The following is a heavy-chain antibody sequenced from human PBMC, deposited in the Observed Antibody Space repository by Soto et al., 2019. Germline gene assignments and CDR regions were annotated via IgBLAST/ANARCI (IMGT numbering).Heavy chain of an antibody. V-gene: IGHV4-59*08. Sequence: QVQLLESGPGLVKPSETLSLTCTVSGGSISSYYWSWIRQPPGKGLEWLGYTYSSGSTNYNPSLKSRVTISVDTAKTQFSLKLSSVTAADTAVYYCARRYVGGFDYWGQGTLVTVSS. CDR2: TYSSGST. D-gene: IGHD1-1*01. CDR3: ARRYVGGFDY. CDR1: GGSISSYY. J-gene: IGHJ4*02.